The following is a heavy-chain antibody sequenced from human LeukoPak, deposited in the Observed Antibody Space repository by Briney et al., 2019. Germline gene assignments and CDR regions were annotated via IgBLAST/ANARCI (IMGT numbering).Heavy chain of an antibody. V-gene: IGHV3-11*01. CDR3: ARDPGYSYTDY. CDR2: ISCSGSTI. J-gene: IGHJ4*02. D-gene: IGHD5-18*01. Sequence: GGSLRLSCAASGFTFSNNNMSWIRQAPGKGLGWVSYISCSGSTIYYADSVKGRFTISRDNAKNSLYLQMNSLRAEDTAVYYCARDPGYSYTDYWGQGTLDTVSS. CDR1: GFTFSNNN.